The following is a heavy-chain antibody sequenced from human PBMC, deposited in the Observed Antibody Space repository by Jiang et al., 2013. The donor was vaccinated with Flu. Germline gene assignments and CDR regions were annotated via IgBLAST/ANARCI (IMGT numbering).Heavy chain of an antibody. D-gene: IGHD1-1*01. CDR1: GYTFSSYS. Sequence: SVKVSCKASGYTFSSYSTSWVRQAPGQGLEWVGWIRADNGKTRNAQKFQGRVTMTADTPISTAYMELTSLRSDDTTVYYCARVQLPIPTGVEDVYWGQGTLVTVSS. CDR2: IRADNGKT. J-gene: IGHJ4*02. CDR3: ARVQLPIPTGVEDVY. V-gene: IGHV1-18*01.